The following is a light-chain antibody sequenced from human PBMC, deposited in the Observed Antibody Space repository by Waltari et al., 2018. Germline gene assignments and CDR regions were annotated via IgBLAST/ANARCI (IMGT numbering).Light chain of an antibody. CDR3: QQYNHWPPWT. Sequence: DIQMTQSPSSLSASVGDRVTITCQASQDISNYLNWYQQKPGKAPKLLIYDASNLETGVPSRFSGSGSGTDFTFTISSLQPEDFAVYYCQQYNHWPPWTFGQGTKVEL. J-gene: IGKJ1*01. CDR1: QDISNY. V-gene: IGKV1-33*01. CDR2: DAS.